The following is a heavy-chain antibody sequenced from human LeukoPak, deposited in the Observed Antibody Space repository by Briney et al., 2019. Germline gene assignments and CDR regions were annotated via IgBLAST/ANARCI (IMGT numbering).Heavy chain of an antibody. Sequence: GGSLRLSCAASGFTFSSYGMHWVRQAPGKGLEWVAVISYDGSNKYYADSVKGRFTISRDNSKNTLYLQMNSLRAEDTAVYYCAKDRITIFGVPLDYWGQGTLVTVSS. CDR3: AKDRITIFGVPLDY. J-gene: IGHJ4*02. V-gene: IGHV3-30*18. CDR2: ISYDGSNK. D-gene: IGHD3-3*01. CDR1: GFTFSSYG.